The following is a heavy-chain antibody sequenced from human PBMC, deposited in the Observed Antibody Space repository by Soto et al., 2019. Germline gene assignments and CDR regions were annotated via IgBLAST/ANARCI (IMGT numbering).Heavy chain of an antibody. CDR3: ARATYYDFCSGYYMMMRGSSDYYYYYMDV. D-gene: IGHD3-3*01. CDR2: MNPNSGNT. V-gene: IGHV1-8*01. J-gene: IGHJ6*03. Sequence: QVQLVQSGAEVKKPGASVKVSCKASGYTFTSYDINWVRQATGQGLEWMGWMNPNSGNTGYAQKFQGRVTMTRNTSTSTDYMELSSLRSEDTAVYYCARATYYDFCSGYYMMMRGSSDYYYYYMDVWGNGTTVTVSS. CDR1: GYTFTSYD.